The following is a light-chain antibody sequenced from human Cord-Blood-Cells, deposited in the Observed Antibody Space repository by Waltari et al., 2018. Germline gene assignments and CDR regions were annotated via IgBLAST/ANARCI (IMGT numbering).Light chain of an antibody. CDR2: GAP. CDR3: QQYGSSPTLKEYT. Sequence: EIVLTQSPGTLSLSPGERATLSCRASQSVSSSYLALYQQKPGQAPRLLIYGAPSRATGIPDRFSGSGSGTDFTLTISRLEPEDFAVYYCQQYGSSPTLKEYTFGQGTKLEIK. CDR1: QSVSSSY. V-gene: IGKV3-20*01. J-gene: IGKJ2*01.